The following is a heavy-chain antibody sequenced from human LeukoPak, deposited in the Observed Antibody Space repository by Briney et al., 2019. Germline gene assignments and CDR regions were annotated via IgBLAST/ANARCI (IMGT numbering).Heavy chain of an antibody. CDR1: GGSISSYY. CDR3: ARGPRRGVVVPAAVDY. D-gene: IGHD2-2*01. J-gene: IGHJ4*02. V-gene: IGHV4-59*12. Sequence: SETLSLTCTVSGGSISSYYWSWIRQPPGKGLEWIGYIYYSGSTNYNPSLKSRVTISVDTSKNQFSLKLSSVTAADTAVYYCARGPRRGVVVPAAVDYWGQGTLVTVSS. CDR2: IYYSGST.